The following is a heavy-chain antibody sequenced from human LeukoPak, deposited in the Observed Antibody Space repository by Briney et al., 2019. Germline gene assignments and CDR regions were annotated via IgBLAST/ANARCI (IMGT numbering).Heavy chain of an antibody. V-gene: IGHV4-59*01. CDR3: AKIAVLGTPYYGMDV. CDR2: IYKSGTT. Sequence: PSETLSLTCTLSGPSITSYYWTWIRQPPGKGLEWIGYIYKSGTTNYNPPLKSRVTISVDTSKNQLSLKLRSVTAADTAVYYCAKIAVLGTPYYGMDVWGQGTTVTVSS. D-gene: IGHD7-27*01. J-gene: IGHJ6*02. CDR1: GPSITSYY.